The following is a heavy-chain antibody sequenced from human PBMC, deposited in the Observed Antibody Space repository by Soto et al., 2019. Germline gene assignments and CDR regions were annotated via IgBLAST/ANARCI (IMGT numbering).Heavy chain of an antibody. CDR1: GFTFSSYA. V-gene: IGHV3-23*01. CDR3: AKDRRAVAGSYNWFDP. D-gene: IGHD6-19*01. CDR2: ISGSGGST. J-gene: IGHJ5*02. Sequence: GGSLRLSCAASGFTFSSYAMSWVRQAPGKGLEWVSAISGSGGSTYYADSVKGRFTISRDNSKNTLYLQMNSLRAEDTAVYYCAKDRRAVAGSYNWFDPWGQGTLVTVPS.